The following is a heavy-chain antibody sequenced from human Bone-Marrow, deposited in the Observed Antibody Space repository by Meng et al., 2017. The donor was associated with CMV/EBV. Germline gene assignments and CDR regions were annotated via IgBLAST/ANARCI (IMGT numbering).Heavy chain of an antibody. CDR2: ISYDGSNK. V-gene: IGHV3-30*12. CDR3: ARSVDY. Sequence: GGSLRLSCAASGFTFSSYGMHWVRQAPGKGLEWVAVISYDGSNKYYADSVKGRFTISRDNAKNSLYLQMNSLRAEDTAVYYCARSVDYWGQGTLVTVSS. CDR1: GFTFSSYG. J-gene: IGHJ4*02.